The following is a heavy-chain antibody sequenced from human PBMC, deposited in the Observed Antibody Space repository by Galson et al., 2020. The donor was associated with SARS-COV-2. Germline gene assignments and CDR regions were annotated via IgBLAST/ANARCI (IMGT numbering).Heavy chain of an antibody. CDR1: GFSISSSNYY. D-gene: IGHD2-15*01. Sequence: SETLSLTCTVSGFSISSSNYYWVWIRPPPGKGLEWIVSIFYTGSTHYNPSLKSRVTISVDTSKTQFSLKLSSVTAADTAVYYCAGGIVVVCSWDWVEAWGQGTLVTVSS. CDR2: IFYTGST. J-gene: IGHJ5*02. V-gene: IGHV4-39*01. CDR3: AGGIVVVCSWDWVEA.